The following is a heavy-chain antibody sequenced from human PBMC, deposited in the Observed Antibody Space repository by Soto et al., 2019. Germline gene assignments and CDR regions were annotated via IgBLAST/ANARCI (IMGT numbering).Heavy chain of an antibody. CDR2: ISTYNGDT. Sequence: QVQLVQSGAEVRKPGASVKVSCKASGYTFSTSGMSWLRQAPGQGLEWMGWISTYNGDTNDAPKFQDRVTMTSDTSTSTVYIELRSLRSDDTAVYCCAGAGAAPYYYYGMDVWGQGTRVTVSS. D-gene: IGHD2-15*01. V-gene: IGHV1-18*01. CDR3: AGAGAAPYYYYGMDV. J-gene: IGHJ6*02. CDR1: GYTFSTSG.